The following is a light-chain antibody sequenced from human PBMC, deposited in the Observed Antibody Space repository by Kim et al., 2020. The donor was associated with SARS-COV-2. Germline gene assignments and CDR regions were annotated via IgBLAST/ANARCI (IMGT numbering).Light chain of an antibody. V-gene: IGLV3-9*01. CDR1: SIGAKG. J-gene: IGLJ3*02. Sequence: SYELTQPLSESVALGQTARITCGGSSIGAKGVHWYQQKPGQAPVLVIYMDRNRPSGIPERFSGSKSGNTATLTISRAQAGDEADYYCHVWDSGTAVFG. CDR2: MDR. CDR3: HVWDSGTAV.